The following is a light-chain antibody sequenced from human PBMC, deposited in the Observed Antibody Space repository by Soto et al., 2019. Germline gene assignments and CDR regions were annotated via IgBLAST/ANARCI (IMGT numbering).Light chain of an antibody. CDR3: QQFGSSPIT. Sequence: ENVLTQSPATLSLSPGERATLSCRAMQSISINLAWYQHKPGQAPRLLFYDASTRATGIPDRFSCSGSQRDFTLTISRLEPEDSAIYYCQQFGSSPITFGQGTRLEIK. CDR1: QSISIN. CDR2: DAS. V-gene: IGKV3-20*01. J-gene: IGKJ5*01.